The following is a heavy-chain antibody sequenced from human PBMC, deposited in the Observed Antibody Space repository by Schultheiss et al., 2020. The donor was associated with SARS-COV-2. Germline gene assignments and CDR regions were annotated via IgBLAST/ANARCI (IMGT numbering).Heavy chain of an antibody. D-gene: IGHD6-13*01. CDR3: ARGYSSPKYGMDV. J-gene: IGHJ6*02. CDR1: GYTFTGYY. Sequence: ASVKVSCKASGYTFTGYYMHWVRQAPGQGLEWMGWISAYNGNTNYAQKLQGRVTMTTDTSTSTAYMELRSLRSDDTAVYYCARGYSSPKYGMDVWGQGTTVTVSS. CDR2: ISAYNGNT. V-gene: IGHV1-18*04.